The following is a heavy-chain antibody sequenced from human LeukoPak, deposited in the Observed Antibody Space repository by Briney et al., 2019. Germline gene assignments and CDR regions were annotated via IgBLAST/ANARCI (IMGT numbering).Heavy chain of an antibody. V-gene: IGHV3-30*18. D-gene: IGHD3-10*01. J-gene: IGHJ4*02. CDR2: ISYDGSNK. CDR3: AKDPRGGFGELSWGIDY. CDR1: GFTFSTCG. Sequence: GGSLRLSCAASGFTFSTCGMHWVRQAPGKGLEGVALISYDGSNKYYTDSVKGRFTISRDNSKNTLYLQMNSLRADDTAVYYCAKDPRGGFGELSWGIDYWGQGTLVTVSS.